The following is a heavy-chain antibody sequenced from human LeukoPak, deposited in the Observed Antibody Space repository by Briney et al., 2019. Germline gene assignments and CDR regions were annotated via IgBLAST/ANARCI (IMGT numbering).Heavy chain of an antibody. CDR2: ISSSGSTI. CDR3: ARADSGYDYGWFDP. V-gene: IGHV3-11*01. CDR1: GFIFNNYG. Sequence: GGSLRLSCAASGFIFNNYGMSWIRQAPGKGLEWVSYISSSGSTIYYADSVKGRFTISRDNAKNSLYLQMNSLRAEDTAVYYCARADSGYDYGWFDPWGQGTLVTVPS. D-gene: IGHD5-12*01. J-gene: IGHJ5*02.